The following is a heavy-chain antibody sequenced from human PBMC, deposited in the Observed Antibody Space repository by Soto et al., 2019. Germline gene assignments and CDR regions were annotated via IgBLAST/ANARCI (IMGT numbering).Heavy chain of an antibody. CDR1: GGSIRNYY. J-gene: IGHJ3*02. CDR3: ARDTEAVAAGHAFDI. Sequence: SETLSLTCTVSGGSIRNYYRSWIRQPPGKGLEWIGYIYFSGTTNYNPSLKSRVSMSVDPSNSQFSLTLSSVTAADTAVYYCARDTEAVAAGHAFDIWGQGTMVTVSS. V-gene: IGHV4-59*12. CDR2: IYFSGTT. D-gene: IGHD6-19*01.